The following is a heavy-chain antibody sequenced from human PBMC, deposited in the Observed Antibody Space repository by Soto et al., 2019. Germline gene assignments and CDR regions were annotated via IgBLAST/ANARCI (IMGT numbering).Heavy chain of an antibody. D-gene: IGHD5-18*01. V-gene: IGHV4-4*02. CDR3: ARTPSAGYTGYDFEY. J-gene: IGHJ4*02. CDR1: GGSISSSNW. Sequence: QVQLQESGPGLVKPSGTLSLTCAVSGGSISSSNWWSWVRQPPGKGLEWIGEIYHSGSTNYNPSLKSRFTISVAKSNDQLSLKLSSVTAADTAVYSCARTPSAGYTGYDFEYWGQGTLVTVSS. CDR2: IYHSGST.